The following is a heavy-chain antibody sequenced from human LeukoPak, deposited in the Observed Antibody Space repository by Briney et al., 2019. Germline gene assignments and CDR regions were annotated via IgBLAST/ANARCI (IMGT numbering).Heavy chain of an antibody. V-gene: IGHV3-21*01. CDR2: ISSSSTYI. J-gene: IGHJ4*02. Sequence: GGSLRLSCGASGFTFSSYSMSWVRQAPGKGLEWVSSISSSSTYIYYVDSVKGRFTISRDDAKNSLYLQMNSLRAEDTALYYCARDWSGDDYWGQGTLVTVSS. CDR1: GFTFSSYS. CDR3: ARDWSGDDY. D-gene: IGHD3-3*01.